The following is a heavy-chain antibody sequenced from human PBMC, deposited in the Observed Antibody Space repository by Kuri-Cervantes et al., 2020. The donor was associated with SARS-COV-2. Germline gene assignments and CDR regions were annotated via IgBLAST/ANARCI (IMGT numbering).Heavy chain of an antibody. CDR3: ARDSPDSSSWYYYYYGMDV. V-gene: IGHV3-21*01. CDR1: GFTFSSYS. J-gene: IGHJ6*02. D-gene: IGHD6-13*01. CDR2: ISSSGSYI. Sequence: GESLKISCAASGFTFSSYSMNWVRQAPGKGLEWVSSISSSGSYIYYADSVKGRFTISRDNAKNSLYLQMNSLRAEDTAVYYCARDSPDSSSWYYYYYGMDVWGQGTTVTVSS.